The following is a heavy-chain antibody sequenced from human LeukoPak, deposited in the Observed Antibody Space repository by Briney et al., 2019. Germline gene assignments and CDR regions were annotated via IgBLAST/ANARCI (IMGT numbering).Heavy chain of an antibody. CDR2: MKEDGSEK. CDR1: GFTFSNYW. Sequence: TGGSLRLSCVASGFTFSNYWMTWVRQAQGKGLEWVASMKEDGSEKYYVASVRGRFTISRDNAENSLHLQMNSLRAEDTAVYYCARARDIDFWGQGTLVTVSS. CDR3: ARARDIDF. D-gene: IGHD5-24*01. J-gene: IGHJ4*02. V-gene: IGHV3-7*03.